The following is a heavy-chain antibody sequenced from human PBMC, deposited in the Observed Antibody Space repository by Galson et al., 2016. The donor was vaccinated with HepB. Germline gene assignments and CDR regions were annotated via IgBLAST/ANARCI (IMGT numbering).Heavy chain of an antibody. D-gene: IGHD4/OR15-4a*01. CDR3: ATDPEHPHGAS. J-gene: IGHJ4*02. V-gene: IGHV3-23*01. CDR2: INAGGNNR. CDR1: GFTFSTYP. Sequence: SLRLSCAASGFTFSTYPMGWVRQAPGKGPEWVSGINAGGNNRYYSDSVKGRFAISRDNTKNTLYLQLDSLRVEDTGVYYCATDPEHPHGASGGQGTLVTVSA.